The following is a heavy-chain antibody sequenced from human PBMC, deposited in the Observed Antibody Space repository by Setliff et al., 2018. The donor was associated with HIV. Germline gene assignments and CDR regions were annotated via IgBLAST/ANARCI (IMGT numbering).Heavy chain of an antibody. CDR3: ARQRGVIDY. V-gene: IGHV4-59*08. CDR2: VHYSGST. CDR1: GGSINSYY. J-gene: IGHJ4*02. Sequence: PSETLSLTCTVSGGSINSYYWSWIRQPPGKGLEWIGYVHYSGSTNYNPSPKSRITISLDMSKNQVSLKLSSVTASDTAVYDCARQRGVIDYWGKGTLVTVSS. D-gene: IGHD3-10*01.